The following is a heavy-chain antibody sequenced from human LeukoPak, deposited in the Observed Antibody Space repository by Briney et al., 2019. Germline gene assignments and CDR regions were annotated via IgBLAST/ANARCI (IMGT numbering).Heavy chain of an antibody. D-gene: IGHD4-23*01. J-gene: IGHJ4*02. CDR3: AKRSDYGGNWNHFDY. V-gene: IGHV3-23*01. CDR2: IKTSGGST. CDR1: GFTFSTYG. Sequence: GGSLRLSCAASGFTFSTYGMSWVRQAPGKGLEWASAIKTSGGSTYYADSVKGRFTISRDDSKNTLYLQMNSLRAEDTAVYYCAKRSDYGGNWNHFDYWGQGTLVTVSS.